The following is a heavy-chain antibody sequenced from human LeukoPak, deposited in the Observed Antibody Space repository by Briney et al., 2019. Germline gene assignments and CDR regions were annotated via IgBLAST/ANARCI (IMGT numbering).Heavy chain of an antibody. CDR3: ARGLSDYVWGSYRYPDYFDY. CDR1: GGSISSGGYY. J-gene: IGHJ4*02. V-gene: IGHV4-31*03. D-gene: IGHD3-16*02. Sequence: TLSLTCTVSGGSISSGGYYWSWIRQGPGKGLVWIVYIYYSASTYYNPSLKSRVTISVDTSKNQFSLKLSSVTAADTAVYYCARGLSDYVWGSYRYPDYFDYWGQGTLVTVSS. CDR2: IYYSAST.